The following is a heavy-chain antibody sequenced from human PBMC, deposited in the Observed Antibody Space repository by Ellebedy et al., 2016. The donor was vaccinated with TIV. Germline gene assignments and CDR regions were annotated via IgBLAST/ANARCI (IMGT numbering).Heavy chain of an antibody. V-gene: IGHV5-10-1*01. Sequence: GESLKISCKASGYSFTTYWIGWVRQMPGNGLEWMGKIDPTDSYTNYSPSFQGHVTISADKSISTAYLQWSSLKASDTAMYYCARYHGSAMDFDYWGQGTLVTVSS. CDR2: IDPTDSYT. CDR1: GYSFTTYW. D-gene: IGHD3-10*01. J-gene: IGHJ4*02. CDR3: ARYHGSAMDFDY.